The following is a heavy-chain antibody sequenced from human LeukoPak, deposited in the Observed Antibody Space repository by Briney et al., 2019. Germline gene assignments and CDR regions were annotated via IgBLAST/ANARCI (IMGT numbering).Heavy chain of an antibody. J-gene: IGHJ4*02. D-gene: IGHD3-10*01. CDR3: AARKVRGVWFYLDY. V-gene: IGHV3-23*01. Sequence: GGSLRLPCAASGFTVSAYAMAWVRQAPGKGLEWVSTIYDDNTYYADSVKGRFAISTDNSKNTLYLQMNSLRVEDTAVYFCAARKVRGVWFYLDYWGQGTLVTVSS. CDR1: GFTVSAYA. CDR2: IYDDNT.